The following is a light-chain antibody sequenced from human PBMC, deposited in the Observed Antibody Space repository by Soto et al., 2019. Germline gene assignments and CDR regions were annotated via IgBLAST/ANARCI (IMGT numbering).Light chain of an antibody. Sequence: DIQMTQSPSALSASVGDRVTITCRAGHSIGDWLAWYQQIPGKAPKLLIYNVSHLQSGVPSRFSGSGSKTEFALNINNLQHDDFATYSCQEFNTYARTFGPGTKVEIK. CDR3: QEFNTYART. CDR1: HSIGDW. CDR2: NVS. J-gene: IGKJ1*01. V-gene: IGKV1-5*03.